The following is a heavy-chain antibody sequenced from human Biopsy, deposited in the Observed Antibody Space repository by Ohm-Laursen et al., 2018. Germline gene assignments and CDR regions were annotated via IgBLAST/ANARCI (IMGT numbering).Heavy chain of an antibody. Sequence: TLSLTCTVSGDSITSYFWNWIRQAPGKGLEWIGNIYYRGNTNNSPSLKSRPTISLDSPKNQFSLNLNSVTATDTAVYYCARRLPLRGFAFDVWGQGTVVTVS. CDR2: IYYRGNT. J-gene: IGHJ3*01. V-gene: IGHV4-59*08. CDR3: ARRLPLRGFAFDV. CDR1: GDSITSYF. D-gene: IGHD3-10*01.